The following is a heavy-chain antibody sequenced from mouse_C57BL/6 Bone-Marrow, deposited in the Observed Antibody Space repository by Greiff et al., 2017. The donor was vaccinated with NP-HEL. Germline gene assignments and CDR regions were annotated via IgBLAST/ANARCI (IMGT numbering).Heavy chain of an antibody. V-gene: IGHV1-64*01. D-gene: IGHD1-1*01. CDR2: IHPNSGST. CDR3: APYYYGSSYAWFAY. CDR1: GYTFTSYW. J-gene: IGHJ3*01. Sequence: QVQLQQPGAELVKPGASVKLSCKASGYTFTSYWMHWVKQRPGQGLEWIGMIHPNSGSTNYNEKFKSKATLTVAKSSSTAYMQLSSLTSEDSAVYYCAPYYYGSSYAWFAYWGQGTLVTVSA.